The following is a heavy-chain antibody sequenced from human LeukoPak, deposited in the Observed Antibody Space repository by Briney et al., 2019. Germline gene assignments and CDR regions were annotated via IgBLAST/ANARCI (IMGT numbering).Heavy chain of an antibody. V-gene: IGHV3-7*04. CDR3: ARGQVTAVTRLASFDI. CDR1: GFTFSSHW. J-gene: IGHJ3*02. D-gene: IGHD4-17*01. Sequence: PGGSLRLSCAASGFTFSSHWMNWVRQAPGKGLEWVANINMDGSEIYYVDSVKGRFTISRDNAKNSLFLQMNSLRADDTAVYYCARGQVTAVTRLASFDIWGQGTMVIVSS. CDR2: INMDGSEI.